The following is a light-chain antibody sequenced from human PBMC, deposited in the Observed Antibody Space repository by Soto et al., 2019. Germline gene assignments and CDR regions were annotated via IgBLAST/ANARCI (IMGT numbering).Light chain of an antibody. CDR1: QSVSSSY. J-gene: IGKJ4*01. CDR2: GAS. V-gene: IGKV3-20*01. Sequence: EIVLTQSPGTLSLSPGERATPSCRASQSVSSSYLAWYQQKPGQAPRLLIYGASSRATGIPDRFSGSGSGTDFTLTISRLEPEDFAVYYCQQYGSSPPITFGGRTKVDIK. CDR3: QQYGSSPPIT.